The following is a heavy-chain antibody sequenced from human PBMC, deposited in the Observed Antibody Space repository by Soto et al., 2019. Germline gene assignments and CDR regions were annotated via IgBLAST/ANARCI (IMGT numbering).Heavy chain of an antibody. CDR1: EFTFSNSW. J-gene: IGHJ4*02. D-gene: IGHD3-10*01. CDR2: TNPYGSTT. Sequence: SGGSLRLSCAASEFTFSNSWMAWVRQAPGKGLEWVSDTNPYGSTTSYVDSVKGRFTVSRDNAKNSLYLQMNSLRVEDTAVYYCARDPAFGALDYWGLGTLVTVSS. CDR3: ARDPAFGALDY. V-gene: IGHV3-7*01.